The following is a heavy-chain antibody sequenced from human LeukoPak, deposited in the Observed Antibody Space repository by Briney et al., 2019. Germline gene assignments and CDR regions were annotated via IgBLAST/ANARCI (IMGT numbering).Heavy chain of an antibody. J-gene: IGHJ4*02. CDR2: IWYDGSNK. D-gene: IGHD2-8*01. V-gene: IGHV3-33*01. CDR1: GFTFSSYG. CDR3: ARDLYPYYFDY. Sequence: GGSLRLSCAASGFTFSSYGMHWVRQAPGKGLEWVAVIWYDGSNKYYADSVKGRFTISRDNAKNTLYLQMNSLRAEDTAVYYCARDLYPYYFDYWGQGTLVTVSS.